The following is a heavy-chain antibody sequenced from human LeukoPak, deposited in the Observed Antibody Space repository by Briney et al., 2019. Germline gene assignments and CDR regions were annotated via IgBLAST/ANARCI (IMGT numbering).Heavy chain of an antibody. CDR1: GYTFTSYG. J-gene: IGHJ4*02. CDR3: ARVMGYYYDSSGYSFGY. V-gene: IGHV1-18*01. CDR2: ISAYNGNT. Sequence: ASVKVSCKASGYTFTSYGISWVRQAPGQGLEWMGWISAYNGNTNYAQKLQGRVTMTTDTSTSTAYMELRSLRSDDTAVYYCARVMGYYYDSSGYSFGYWGQGTLVTVSS. D-gene: IGHD3-22*01.